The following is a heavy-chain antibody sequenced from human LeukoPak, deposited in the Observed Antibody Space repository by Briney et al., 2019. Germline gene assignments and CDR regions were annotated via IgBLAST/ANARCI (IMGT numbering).Heavy chain of an antibody. Sequence: SETLSLTCTVSGGSISSYYWSWIRQPAGKGLEWIGRAYTSGNTTYNPSLKSRVTMSVDTSKNQFSLKLGSVTAADTAVYYCARAMYYYDSSGYTPDAFDIWGQGTMVTVSS. V-gene: IGHV4-4*07. D-gene: IGHD3-22*01. CDR1: GGSISSYY. CDR2: AYTSGNT. CDR3: ARAMYYYDSSGYTPDAFDI. J-gene: IGHJ3*02.